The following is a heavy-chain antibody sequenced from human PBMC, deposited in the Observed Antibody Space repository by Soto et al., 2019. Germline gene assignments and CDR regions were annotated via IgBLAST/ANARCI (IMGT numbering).Heavy chain of an antibody. V-gene: IGHV3-30*18. CDR1: GFTFSSYG. CDR3: AKGSRITMIVVAKLDYYYGMDV. CDR2: ISYDGSNK. D-gene: IGHD3-22*01. Sequence: QVQLVESGGGVVQPGRSLRLSCAASGFTFSSYGMHWVRQAPGKGLEWGAVISYDGSNKYYADSVKGRFTISRDNSKYTLYLQMNSLRAEDTAVYYCAKGSRITMIVVAKLDYYYGMDVWGQGTTVTVSS. J-gene: IGHJ6*02.